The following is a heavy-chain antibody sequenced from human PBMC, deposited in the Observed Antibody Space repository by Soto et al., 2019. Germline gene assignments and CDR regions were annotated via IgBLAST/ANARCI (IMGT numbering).Heavy chain of an antibody. V-gene: IGHV1-18*01. Sequence: QVQRVQSGAEVKKPGASVKVSCKASGDSFTSYGISWVRQAPGQGLEWMGWISAYNGNTIYAQKLQGRVTMTTDTSTSRAYMELSSRRCDDTDVYYRARDAEVFWRDYKYYYGMDVWGQGTTVNGPS. CDR3: ARDAEVFWRDYKYYYGMDV. D-gene: IGHD3-3*01. CDR1: GDSFTSYG. J-gene: IGHJ6*02. CDR2: ISAYNGNT.